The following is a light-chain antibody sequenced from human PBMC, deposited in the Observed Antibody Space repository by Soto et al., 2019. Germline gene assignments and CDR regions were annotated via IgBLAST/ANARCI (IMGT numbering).Light chain of an antibody. V-gene: IGKV3-20*01. CDR3: QQYAASPLT. CDR1: QSVGRNY. J-gene: IGKJ4*01. CDR2: TAS. Sequence: ENVLTQSPGTLSLSPGERANLSCRASQSVGRNYIAWFQQKPGQAPRLLMHTASVRATGIPDRFSGSGSGTDFTLTISRLEPEDFAVFYCQQYAASPLTFGGGTKVEI.